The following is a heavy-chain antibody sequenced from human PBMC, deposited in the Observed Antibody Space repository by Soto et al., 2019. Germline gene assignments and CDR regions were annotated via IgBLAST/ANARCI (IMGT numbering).Heavy chain of an antibody. CDR3: AGPYYFDY. J-gene: IGHJ4*02. Sequence: SETLSLTCAVYGGSFSGYYWSWIRQPPGKGLEWIGEINHSGSTNYNPSLKSRATISVDTSKNQFSLKHSSVTAADAAVYYCAGPYYFDYWGQGTLVTVSS. V-gene: IGHV4-34*01. CDR1: GGSFSGYY. CDR2: INHSGST.